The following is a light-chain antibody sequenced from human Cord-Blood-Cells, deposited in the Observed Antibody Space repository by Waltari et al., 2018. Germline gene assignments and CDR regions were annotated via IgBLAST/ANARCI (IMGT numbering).Light chain of an antibody. CDR3: QQRSNWPLT. Sequence: EIVFTQSPATLSLSPGERATLSCRASQSVSSYLVWYQQKPGQAPRHLIYDASNRATGIPARFSGSGSGTDFTLTISSLEPEDFAVYYCQQRSNWPLTFGGGTKVEIK. V-gene: IGKV3-11*01. CDR1: QSVSSY. CDR2: DAS. J-gene: IGKJ4*01.